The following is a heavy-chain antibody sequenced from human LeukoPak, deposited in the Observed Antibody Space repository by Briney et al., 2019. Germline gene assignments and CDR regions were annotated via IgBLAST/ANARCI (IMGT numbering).Heavy chain of an antibody. CDR3: ARGGTTYYYESSDYWGFDC. Sequence: SETLSLTCNVSGGSISSYYWSWIRQPPGKGLEWIGYIYYTGSTNYNPSLKSRVTISVDTSKNQFSLKLSSVTAADTAMYYCARGGTTYYYESSDYWGFDCWGQGTLVTVSS. CDR2: IYYTGST. D-gene: IGHD3-22*01. CDR1: GGSISSYY. V-gene: IGHV4-59*01. J-gene: IGHJ4*02.